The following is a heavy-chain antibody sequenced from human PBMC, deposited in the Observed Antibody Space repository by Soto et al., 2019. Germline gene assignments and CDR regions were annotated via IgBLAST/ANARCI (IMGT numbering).Heavy chain of an antibody. J-gene: IGHJ4*01. Sequence: GSLRLSCVASGFPFSNAWINWVRRVPGKGLEWVGRVKSKTDGGSSDYAAAVKGRFAVSRDDSRNIVYLQMNSLKIEDTGVYYCTTDSRTPMPEIGFDYWDPGTQVTVSS. D-gene: IGHD2-2*01. CDR1: GFPFSNAW. CDR3: TTDSRTPMPEIGFDY. V-gene: IGHV3-15*07. CDR2: VKSKTDGGSS.